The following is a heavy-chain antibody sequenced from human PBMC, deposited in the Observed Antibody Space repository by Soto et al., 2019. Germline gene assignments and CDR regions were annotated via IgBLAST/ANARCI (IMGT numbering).Heavy chain of an antibody. Sequence: SETLSLTCTVSGGSISSYYWSWIRQPPGKGLEWIGYIYYSGSTNYNPSLKSRVTISVDTSKNQFSLKLSSVTAADTAVYYCARRLGRGVTDSPYYYYYMDVWGKGTTVTVSS. V-gene: IGHV4-59*01. CDR1: GGSISSYY. CDR3: ARRLGRGVTDSPYYYYYMDV. D-gene: IGHD3-10*01. J-gene: IGHJ6*03. CDR2: IYYSGST.